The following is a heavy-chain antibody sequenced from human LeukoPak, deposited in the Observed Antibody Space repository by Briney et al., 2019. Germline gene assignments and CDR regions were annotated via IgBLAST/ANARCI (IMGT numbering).Heavy chain of an antibody. Sequence: GGSLRLSCAASGFTFSSYPMHWVRQAPGKGLEWVAVIANDGRDKKYADSAKGRFTISRDNSKNTLYLQMNSLRTEDTAVYYCARDHQIAAAVYYFDYWGQGTLVTVSS. V-gene: IGHV3-30*01. CDR3: ARDHQIAAAVYYFDY. CDR1: GFTFSSYP. D-gene: IGHD6-13*01. CDR2: IANDGRDK. J-gene: IGHJ4*02.